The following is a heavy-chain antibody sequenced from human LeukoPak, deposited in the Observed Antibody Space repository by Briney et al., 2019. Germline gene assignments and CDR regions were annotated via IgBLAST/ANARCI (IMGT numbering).Heavy chain of an antibody. Sequence: SGGPLRLSCGASGFTFSNYWEYWARRAPGKALVWVKQSKSDGNITNDADSMKGRFTITRDNAKNTLFLQMNSLRAEDTAVYYGGRSGDFWSGSGVAYWGQGTLVTVSS. D-gene: IGHD3-3*01. V-gene: IGHV3-74*01. CDR1: GFTFSNYW. CDR3: GRSGDFWSGSGVAY. J-gene: IGHJ4*02. CDR2: SKSDGNIT.